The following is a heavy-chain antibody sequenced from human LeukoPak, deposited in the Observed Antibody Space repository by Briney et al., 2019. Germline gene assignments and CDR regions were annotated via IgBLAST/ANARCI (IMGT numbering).Heavy chain of an antibody. CDR1: GFTFSSYG. V-gene: IGHV3-23*01. CDR2: ISGSGGST. Sequence: PGGSLRLSCAASGFTFSSYGMSWVRQAPGKGLEWVSAISGSGGSTYYADSVKGRFTISRDNSKNTLYLQMNSLRAEDTAVYYCAKVKVEMATIGRYYFDYWGQGTLVTVSS. CDR3: AKVKVEMATIGRYYFDY. D-gene: IGHD5-24*01. J-gene: IGHJ4*02.